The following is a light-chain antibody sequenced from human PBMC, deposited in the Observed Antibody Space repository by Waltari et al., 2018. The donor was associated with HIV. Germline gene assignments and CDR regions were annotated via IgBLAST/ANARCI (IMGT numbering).Light chain of an antibody. CDR3: QQRSNWH. CDR2: DAS. CDR1: QSISSY. V-gene: IGKV3D-11*02. J-gene: IGKJ3*01. Sequence: EIVLTQSPATMSLSPGERATLSCRASQSISSYLAWYQQKPGQAPRLLIYDASNRASGIPARFSGSGSGTDFPLTISSLEPEDFALYYCQQRSNWHFGPGTKVDIK.